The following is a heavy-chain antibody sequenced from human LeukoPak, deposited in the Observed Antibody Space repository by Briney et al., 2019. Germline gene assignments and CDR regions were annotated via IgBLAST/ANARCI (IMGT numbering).Heavy chain of an antibody. CDR1: GFTFSTYD. V-gene: IGHV3-23*01. CDR3: AMDRGF. CDR2: ISGSGAST. Sequence: GGSLRLSCAASGFTFSTYDMTWVRQAPGKGLEWASTISGSGASTYYADSVKGRFTISRDNSRSTLYLQMNSLRADDTAVYYCAMDRGFWGQGTLVTVSS. D-gene: IGHD2-2*03. J-gene: IGHJ4*02.